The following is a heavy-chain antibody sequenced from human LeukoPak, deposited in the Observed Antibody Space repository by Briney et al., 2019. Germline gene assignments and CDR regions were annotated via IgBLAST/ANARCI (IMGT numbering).Heavy chain of an antibody. V-gene: IGHV4-4*02. CDR2: VHLSGRT. CDR1: GGSISSTNW. CDR3: ASRGGCSSTSCHNWFDP. D-gene: IGHD2-2*01. Sequence: SETLSLTCGVSGGSISSTNWWTWVRQPPGEGLEWIGEVHLSGRTNYNPSLESRVTMSVDMSENHISLKLTSVTAADTAVYYCASRGGCSSTSCHNWFDPWGQGTLVTVSS. J-gene: IGHJ5*02.